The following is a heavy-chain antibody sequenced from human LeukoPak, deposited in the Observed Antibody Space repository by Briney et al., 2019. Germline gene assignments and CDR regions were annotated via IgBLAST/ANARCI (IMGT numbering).Heavy chain of an antibody. Sequence: GRSLRLSCAASGFTFSSYGMHWVRQAPGKGLEWVAVIWYDGSNKYYADSVKGRFTISRDNSKNTLYLQMNSLRAEDTAVYYCATDAPGQETYYYYYYYMDVWGKGTTVTVSS. V-gene: IGHV3-33*01. CDR1: GFTFSSYG. CDR2: IWYDGSNK. J-gene: IGHJ6*03. CDR3: ATDAPGQETYYYYYYYMDV.